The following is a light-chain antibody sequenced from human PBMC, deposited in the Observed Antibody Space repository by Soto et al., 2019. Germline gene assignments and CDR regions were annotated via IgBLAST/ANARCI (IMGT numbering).Light chain of an antibody. Sequence: SYELTQPASVSVSTGETASITCSGDKLGDKYACWYQQKPGQSPVLVIYQDSKRPSGIPERFSGSNSGNTATLTISGTQAMDEADYYCQAWDSSSAVVFGGGTKLTVL. CDR1: KLGDKY. V-gene: IGLV3-1*01. CDR3: QAWDSSSAVV. CDR2: QDS. J-gene: IGLJ2*01.